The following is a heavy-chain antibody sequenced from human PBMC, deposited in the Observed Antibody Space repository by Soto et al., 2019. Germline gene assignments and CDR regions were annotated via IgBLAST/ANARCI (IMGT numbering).Heavy chain of an antibody. CDR2: IYYSGST. V-gene: IGHV4-59*01. Sequence: LSLTCTVSGGSISSYYWSWIRQPPGKGLEWIGYIYYSGSTNYNPSLKSRVTISVDTSKNQFSLKLSSVTAADTAVYYCAREPVVTASGDAFDIWGQGTMDTVSS. D-gene: IGHD2-21*02. CDR3: AREPVVTASGDAFDI. J-gene: IGHJ3*02. CDR1: GGSISSYY.